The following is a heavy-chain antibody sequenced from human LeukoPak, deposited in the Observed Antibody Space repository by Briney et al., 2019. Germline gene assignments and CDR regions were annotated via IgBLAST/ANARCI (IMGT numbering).Heavy chain of an antibody. Sequence: GGSRRLSCAASGFTFSSYSMNWVRQAPGKGLEWVSSISSSSSYIYYADSVKGRFTISRDNAKNSLYLQMNSLRAEDTAVYYCARDRITMVRGPANAFDIWGQGTMVTVSS. CDR3: ARDRITMVRGPANAFDI. J-gene: IGHJ3*02. D-gene: IGHD3-10*01. CDR1: GFTFSSYS. V-gene: IGHV3-21*01. CDR2: ISSSSSYI.